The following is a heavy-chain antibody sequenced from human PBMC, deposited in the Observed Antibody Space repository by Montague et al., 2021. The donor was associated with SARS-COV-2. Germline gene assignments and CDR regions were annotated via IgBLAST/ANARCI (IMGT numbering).Heavy chain of an antibody. J-gene: IGHJ3*01. CDR3: AKEREVVRVARTLVGFDL. CDR2: INHSGTA. D-gene: IGHD2-15*01. CDR1: GGSFSVYY. V-gene: IGHV4-34*01. Sequence: SETLSLTCTVYGGSFSVYYWSWLRQSPGSGLEWIAEINHSGTANYNPSLKSRVSISVNTSKNQFTLKLTSVTAADTAVYYCAKEREVVRVARTLVGFDLWGQGTMVTVSS.